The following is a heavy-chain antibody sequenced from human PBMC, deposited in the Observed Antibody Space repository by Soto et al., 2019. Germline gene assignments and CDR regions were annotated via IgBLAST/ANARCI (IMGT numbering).Heavy chain of an antibody. D-gene: IGHD1-1*01. CDR2: IRQDGGEE. Sequence: EVQLVESGGGLVQPDGSLRLSCAASGLSFRSHWMSWVRQAPGRGLEWVANIRQDGGEEQYSDSVKGRFTLSRDNAKNSLYLQMNGLRVDATAVYYCAKSEGYSFDIRGQGTMVTVSS. V-gene: IGHV3-7*01. CDR3: AKSEGYSFDI. CDR1: GLSFRSHW. J-gene: IGHJ3*02.